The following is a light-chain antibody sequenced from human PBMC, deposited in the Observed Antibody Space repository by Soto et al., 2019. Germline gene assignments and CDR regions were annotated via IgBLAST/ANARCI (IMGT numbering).Light chain of an antibody. J-gene: IGKJ1*01. CDR2: DAS. CDR3: QQRSNGPWT. V-gene: IGKV3-11*01. CDR1: QNINSY. Sequence: EIVLTQSPATLSLSPGDRATLSCRASQNINSYLAWYQHKPGRAPRLLIYDASNRATGIPGRFSGSGSGTDFTLTISSLEPEDFAVYYCQQRSNGPWTFGQGTKVDIK.